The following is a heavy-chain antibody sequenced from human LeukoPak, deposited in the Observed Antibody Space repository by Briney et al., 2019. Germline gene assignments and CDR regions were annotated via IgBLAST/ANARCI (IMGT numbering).Heavy chain of an antibody. CDR2: INPNSGGT. V-gene: IGHV1-2*06. J-gene: IGHJ4*02. D-gene: IGHD6-19*01. CDR3: ARSRGWSNFDY. CDR1: GDTLTGHY. Sequence: ASVKVSCKASGDTLTGHYIHWVRQAPGQGLEWMGRINPNSGGTNYAQKFQGRITMTRDTSIATAYMELSRLTSDDTAVYYCARSRGWSNFDYWGQGTLVTVSS.